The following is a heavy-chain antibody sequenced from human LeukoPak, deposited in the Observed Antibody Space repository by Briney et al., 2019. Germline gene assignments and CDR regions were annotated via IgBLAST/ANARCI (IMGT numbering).Heavy chain of an antibody. D-gene: IGHD3-10*02. V-gene: IGHV4-39*07. CDR2: ICYSGST. CDR3: ASSMLGYYFDY. J-gene: IGHJ4*02. Sequence: PSETLSLTCTVSGGSISSSSYYWGWIRQPPGKGLEWIGSICYSGSTYYNPSLKSRVTISVDTSKNQFSLKLSSVTAADTAVYYCASSMLGYYFDYWGQGTLVTVSS. CDR1: GGSISSSSYY.